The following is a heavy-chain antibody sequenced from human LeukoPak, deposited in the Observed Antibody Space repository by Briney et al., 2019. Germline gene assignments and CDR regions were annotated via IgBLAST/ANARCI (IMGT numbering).Heavy chain of an antibody. Sequence: ASVNVPFKVSGYTFTGYYMHWVRQAPGQGLEWMGRINPNSGGTNYAQKFQGRVTMTRDTSISTAYMELSRLRSDDTAVYYCARDTLYDSSGYYYPHFDYWGQGTLVTVSS. V-gene: IGHV1-2*06. CDR1: GYTFTGYY. J-gene: IGHJ4*02. D-gene: IGHD3-22*01. CDR3: ARDTLYDSSGYYYPHFDY. CDR2: INPNSGGT.